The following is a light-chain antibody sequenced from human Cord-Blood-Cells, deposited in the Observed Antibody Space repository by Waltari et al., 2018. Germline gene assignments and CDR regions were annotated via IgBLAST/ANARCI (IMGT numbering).Light chain of an antibody. Sequence: QSALTQPASVSGSPGKSITIHCTGTSSDVGGHHYVSWYQHNPGKAPKTMIYDVNNRPTVVSNRISGCKSGDTDALTIAGLQAADEANYYCSSYTSSSTVVVGGGTKLAVL. CDR3: SSYTSSSTVV. CDR1: SSDVGGHHY. CDR2: DVN. J-gene: IGLJ2*01. V-gene: IGLV2-14*03.